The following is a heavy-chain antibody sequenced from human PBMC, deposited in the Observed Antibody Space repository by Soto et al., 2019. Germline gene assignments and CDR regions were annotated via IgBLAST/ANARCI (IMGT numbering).Heavy chain of an antibody. J-gene: IGHJ6*02. CDR3: ARGDVVVLDYGMDV. D-gene: IGHD2-2*01. Sequence: PGESLKISCKGSGYSFTSYCITWVRQMPGKGLEWMGRIDPSDSYTNYSPSFQGHVTISADKSISTAYLQWSSLKASDTAMYFCARGDVVVLDYGMDVWGQGTTVTVSS. CDR1: GYSFTSYC. CDR2: IDPSDSYT. V-gene: IGHV5-10-1*01.